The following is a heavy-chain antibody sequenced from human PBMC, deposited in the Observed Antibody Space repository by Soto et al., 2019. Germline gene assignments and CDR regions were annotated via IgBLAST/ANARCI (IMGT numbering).Heavy chain of an antibody. V-gene: IGHV1-2*04. CDR1: GYTFTGYY. CDR3: ARAVYYYGSGSYYMPSYYYYGMEV. Sequence: ASVKVSCKASGYTFTGYYMHWVRQAPGQGLEWMGWINPNSGGTNYAQKFQGWVTVTRDTSISTAYMELSWLRSDDTAVYYCARAVYYYGSGSYYMPSYYYYGMEVWGQGTTVTVSS. J-gene: IGHJ6*02. D-gene: IGHD3-10*01. CDR2: INPNSGGT.